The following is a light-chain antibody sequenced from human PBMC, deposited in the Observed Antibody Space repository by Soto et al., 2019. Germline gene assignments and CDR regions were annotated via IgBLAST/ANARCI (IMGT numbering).Light chain of an antibody. V-gene: IGLV2-14*01. J-gene: IGLJ2*01. CDR2: EVS. CDR1: SSDVGGYNY. CDR3: SSYTSSTPFEV. Sequence: QSALTQPASMSGSPGQSITISCTGTSSDVGGYNYVSWYQQYPGKAPKLMIYEVSNRPSGVSNRFSGSKSGNTASLTISGLQAEDEAEYYCSSYTSSTPFEVFGGGTKVTVL.